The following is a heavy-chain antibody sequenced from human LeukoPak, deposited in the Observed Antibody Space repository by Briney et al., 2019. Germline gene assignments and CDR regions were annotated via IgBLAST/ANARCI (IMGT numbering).Heavy chain of an antibody. D-gene: IGHD1-26*01. CDR3: ARGELSYYYYYMDV. J-gene: IGHJ6*03. Sequence: GASVKVSCKATGYTFTGYYMHWVRQAPGQGLEWMGWINPNSGGTNYAQKFQGRVTMTRDTSISTAYMELSRLRSDDTAVYYCARGELSYYYYYMDVWGKGTTVTISS. CDR1: GYTFTGYY. CDR2: INPNSGGT. V-gene: IGHV1-2*02.